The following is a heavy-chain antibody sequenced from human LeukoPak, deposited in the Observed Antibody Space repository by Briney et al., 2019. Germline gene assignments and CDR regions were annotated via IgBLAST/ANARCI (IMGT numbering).Heavy chain of an antibody. D-gene: IGHD6-13*01. CDR3: AKAEGAAAGILPY. J-gene: IGHJ4*02. V-gene: IGHV3-23*01. Sequence: PGGSLRLSCAGSGFPFNNYWMHWVRHVPGKGLEWVSAISGSGGSTYYADSVKGRFTISRDNSKNTLYLQMNSLRAEDTAVYYCAKAEGAAAGILPYWGQGTLVTVSS. CDR2: ISGSGGST. CDR1: GFPFNNYW.